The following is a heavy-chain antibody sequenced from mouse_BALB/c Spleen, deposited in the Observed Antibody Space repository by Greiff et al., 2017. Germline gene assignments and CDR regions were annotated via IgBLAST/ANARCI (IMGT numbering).Heavy chain of an antibody. J-gene: IGHJ2*01. CDR1: GFNIKDYY. CDR3: AREVLGD. CDR2: IDPENGDT. V-gene: IGHV14-4*02. D-gene: IGHD2-14*01. Sequence: EVQLQQSGAELVRSGASVKLSCTASGFNIKDYYMHWVKQRPEQGLEWIGWIDPENGDTEYAPKFQGKATMTADTSSNTAYLQLSSLTSEDTAVYYCAREVLGDWGQGTTLTVSS.